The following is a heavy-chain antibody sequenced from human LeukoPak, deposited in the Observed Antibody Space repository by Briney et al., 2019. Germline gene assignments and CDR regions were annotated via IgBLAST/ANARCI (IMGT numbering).Heavy chain of an antibody. CDR1: GFTFSGYA. J-gene: IGHJ4*02. V-gene: IGHV3-64D*06. CDR2: VSRNGGST. D-gene: IGHD1-26*01. Sequence: GGSLRLSCSASGFTFSGYAMHWVRQAPGKGLEYVSTVSRNGGSTYYADSVKGRFTISGDNSKNTLFLQMSSLRVEDTAVYYCVKDSGNYYGSGDYWGQGTLVTVSS. CDR3: VKDSGNYYGSGDY.